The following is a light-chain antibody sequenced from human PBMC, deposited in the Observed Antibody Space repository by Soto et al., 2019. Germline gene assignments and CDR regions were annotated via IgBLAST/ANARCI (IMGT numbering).Light chain of an antibody. V-gene: IGKV1-6*02. CDR1: QGISKD. CDR2: GAS. Sequence: QLTQSPSSLSASVGDRVTITCRASQGISKDLGWYQQKPGKAPKLLIFGASFLQSGVPSRFSGSGSGTDFTLTISSLQPEDFATYYCLQNYYNFRTFGQGTKVEIK. J-gene: IGKJ1*01. CDR3: LQNYYNFRT.